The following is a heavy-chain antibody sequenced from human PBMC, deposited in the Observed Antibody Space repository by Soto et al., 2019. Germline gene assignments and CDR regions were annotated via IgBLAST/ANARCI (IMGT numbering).Heavy chain of an antibody. CDR3: ARDDATYCGGDCYRYYYYRMDV. V-gene: IGHV1-69*13. D-gene: IGHD2-21*02. Sequence: AVTVSLKSSLCTFINYARSGLRQAAWHGREGVGVIIHMFHTEDYEQRFQGRVTITGDDSTTTVYMELSGLRSEDKAMYYCARDDATYCGGDCYRYYYYRMDVWGQGTTVTVSS. CDR2: IIHMFHTE. J-gene: IGHJ6*02. CDR1: LCTFINYA.